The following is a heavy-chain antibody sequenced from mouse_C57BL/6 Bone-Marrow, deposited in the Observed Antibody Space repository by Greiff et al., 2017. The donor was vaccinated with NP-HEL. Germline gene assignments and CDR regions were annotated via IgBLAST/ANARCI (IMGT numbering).Heavy chain of an antibody. J-gene: IGHJ2*01. CDR1: GYTFTSYW. V-gene: IGHV1-64*01. D-gene: IGHD3-2*02. Sequence: QVQLKQPGAELVKPGASVKLSCKASGYTFTSYWMHWVKQRPGQGLEWIGMIHPNSGSTNYNEKFKSKATLTVDKSSSTAYMQLSSLTSEDSAVYYCARPKLRRNYFDYWGQGTTLTVSS. CDR3: ARPKLRRNYFDY. CDR2: IHPNSGST.